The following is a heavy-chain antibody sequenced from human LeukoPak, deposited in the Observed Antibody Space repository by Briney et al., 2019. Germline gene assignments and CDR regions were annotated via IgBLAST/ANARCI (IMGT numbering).Heavy chain of an antibody. J-gene: IGHJ4*02. CDR3: ARDTSSWPTLEY. CDR1: GGSISSYY. V-gene: IGHV4-59*01. D-gene: IGHD6-13*01. CDR2: IYYSGST. Sequence: SETLSLTCTVSGGSISSYYWSWIRQPPGKGLEWIGYIYYSGSTNYNPSLKSRVTISVDTSKNQFSLNLTSVTAADTAVYYCARDTSSWPTLEYWGQGTLVTVSP.